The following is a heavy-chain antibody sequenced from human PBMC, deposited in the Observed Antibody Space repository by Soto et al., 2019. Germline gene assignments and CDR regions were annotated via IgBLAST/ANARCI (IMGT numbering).Heavy chain of an antibody. Sequence: EVQILESGGGLVQPGGSLRLSCAASGFTFSSAAMNWVRQAPGKGLEWVSIISGSDARTYYADSVKGRFAISRDNSKNHRYQEKNSLEAREPALNYLGKSLNLNWKNLFPPWGQGTLAPASS. CDR1: GFTFSSAA. J-gene: IGHJ5*01. CDR3: GKSLNLNWKNLFPP. V-gene: IGHV3-23*01. D-gene: IGHD1-1*01. CDR2: ISGSDART.